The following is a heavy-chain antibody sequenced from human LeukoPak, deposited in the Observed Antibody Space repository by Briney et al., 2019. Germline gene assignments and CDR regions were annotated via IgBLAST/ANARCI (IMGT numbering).Heavy chain of an antibody. D-gene: IGHD1-26*01. CDR1: GGSISSYY. J-gene: IGHJ4*02. CDR2: IYTSGST. Sequence: SETLSLTCTVSGGSISSYYWSWIRQPPGKGLEWIGYIYTSGSTNYNPSLKSRVTISVDTSKNQFSLKLSSVTAVDTAVYYCARHLVGAKSSFDYWGQGTLVTVSS. CDR3: ARHLVGAKSSFDY. V-gene: IGHV4-4*09.